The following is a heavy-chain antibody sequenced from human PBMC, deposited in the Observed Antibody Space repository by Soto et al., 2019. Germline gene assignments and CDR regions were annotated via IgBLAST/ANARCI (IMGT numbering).Heavy chain of an antibody. Sequence: SETLSLTCTVSGGSISSYYWSWIRQPPGKGLEWIGYIYYSGSTNYNPSLKSRVTISVDTSKNQFSLKLSSVTAADTAVYYCASSYDWLLGRIDYWGQGNLVTVS. V-gene: IGHV4-59*01. CDR3: ASSYDWLLGRIDY. J-gene: IGHJ4*02. D-gene: IGHD3-9*01. CDR2: IYYSGST. CDR1: GGSISSYY.